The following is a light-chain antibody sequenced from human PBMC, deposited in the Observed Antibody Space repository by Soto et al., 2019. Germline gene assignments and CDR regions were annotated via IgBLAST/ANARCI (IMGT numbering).Light chain of an antibody. Sequence: DIQLTQSPSLLSASVGDRVTITCRASQGISSYLAWYQQKPGKAPKLLIYAASTLQSGVPSRFSGSGSGTDFTLTISCLQSEDFATYYCQQYYSYAITFGQGTRLQI. J-gene: IGKJ5*01. V-gene: IGKV1-9*01. CDR3: QQYYSYAIT. CDR1: QGISSY. CDR2: AAS.